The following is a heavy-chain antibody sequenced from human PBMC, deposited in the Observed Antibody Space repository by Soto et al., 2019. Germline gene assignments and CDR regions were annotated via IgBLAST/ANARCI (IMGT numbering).Heavy chain of an antibody. CDR1: GDSLRSTNW. J-gene: IGHJ5*02. CDR2: ISESGGT. Sequence: QEQLQESGPGLVKPSGTLSLTCAVSGDSLRSTNWWSWVRLPPEKGLEWIGEISESGGTKYNPSLRSGVNILVDKTNNQVSLQLNSVTAADTAMYYCVRNVGWAFDPWGQGTLVTVSS. V-gene: IGHV4-4*02. CDR3: VRNVGWAFDP. D-gene: IGHD6-19*01.